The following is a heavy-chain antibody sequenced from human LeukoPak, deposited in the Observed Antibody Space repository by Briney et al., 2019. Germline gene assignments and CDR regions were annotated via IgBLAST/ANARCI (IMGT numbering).Heavy chain of an antibody. J-gene: IGHJ4*02. D-gene: IGHD6-19*01. Sequence: PGGSLRLSCAASGFTFSSYAMSWVRQAPGKGLEWVSAISGSGGSTYYADSVKGRFTISRDNSKNTLYLQMNSLRAEDTAVYYCAKAPQKTVAEGPNYWGQGTLVTVSS. V-gene: IGHV3-23*01. CDR2: ISGSGGST. CDR1: GFTFSSYA. CDR3: AKAPQKTVAEGPNY.